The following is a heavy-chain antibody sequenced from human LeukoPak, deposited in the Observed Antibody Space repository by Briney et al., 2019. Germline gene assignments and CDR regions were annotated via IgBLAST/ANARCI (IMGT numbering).Heavy chain of an antibody. J-gene: IGHJ4*02. V-gene: IGHV3-21*01. CDR2: VSSSSNYI. CDR1: GFTFSTYS. Sequence: GGSLRLSCAASGFTFSTYSMNWVRQAPGKGLEWVSSVSSSSNYIYYADSVKGRFTISRDNAKNSLFLQVNSLRAEDTAMYYCAREYGDYANYFDFWGQGTLVTVSS. CDR3: AREYGDYANYFDF. D-gene: IGHD4-17*01.